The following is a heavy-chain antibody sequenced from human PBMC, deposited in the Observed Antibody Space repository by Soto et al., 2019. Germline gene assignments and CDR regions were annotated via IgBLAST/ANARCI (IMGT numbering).Heavy chain of an antibody. CDR2: ISTSSSFI. CDR1: GFTFRNYN. Sequence: EVQLVESGGGLVKPGGSLRLACAASGFTFRNYNMNWVRQAPGKGLEWVSSISTSSSFIYYADSVKGRFTISRDSAKNSLYLQMNSLRAEDTAVYYCARVGFWSSYYCFDSWGQGTLVTVSS. V-gene: IGHV3-21*06. J-gene: IGHJ4*02. CDR3: ARVGFWSSYYCFDS. D-gene: IGHD3-3*01.